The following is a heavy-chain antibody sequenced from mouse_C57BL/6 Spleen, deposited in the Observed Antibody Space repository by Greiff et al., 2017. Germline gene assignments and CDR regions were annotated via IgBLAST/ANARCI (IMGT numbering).Heavy chain of an antibody. V-gene: IGHV5-9-1*02. Sequence: DVHLVESGEGLVKPGGSLKLSCAASGFTFSSYAMSWVRQTPEKRLEWVAYISSGGDYIYYADTVKGRFTISRDNARNTLYLQMSSLKSEDTAMYYCTREGDYGSSIDYWGQGTTLTVSS. CDR1: GFTFSSYA. J-gene: IGHJ2*01. CDR2: ISSGGDYI. CDR3: TREGDYGSSIDY. D-gene: IGHD1-1*01.